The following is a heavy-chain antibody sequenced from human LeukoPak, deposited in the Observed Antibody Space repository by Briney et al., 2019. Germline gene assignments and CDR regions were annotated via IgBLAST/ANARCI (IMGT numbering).Heavy chain of an antibody. V-gene: IGHV4-34*01. CDR3: ARGKGRAAAGPYDY. D-gene: IGHD6-13*01. CDR1: GGSFSGYY. Sequence: SETLSLTCAVYGGSFSGYYWSWIRQPPGKGLEWIGEINHSGSTNYNPSLKRRVTISVDTSKNQFSLKLSSVTAAGTAVYYCARGKGRAAAGPYDYWGQGTLVTVSS. CDR2: INHSGST. J-gene: IGHJ4*02.